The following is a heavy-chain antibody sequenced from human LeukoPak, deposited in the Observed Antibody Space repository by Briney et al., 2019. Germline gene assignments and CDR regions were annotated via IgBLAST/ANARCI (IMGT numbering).Heavy chain of an antibody. CDR1: GFTFSSCT. J-gene: IGHJ4*02. CDR2: ITDGGGHS. V-gene: IGHV3-23*01. Sequence: PGGSLRLSCAASGFTFSSCTMGWVRQAPGKGLEWVSTITDGGGHSYCADSMKGRFRVSRDNFKNTLYLQMDSLRAEDTALYYCAREPAGTYGRYHDYWGQGTLVTVSS. CDR3: AREPAGTYGRYHDY. D-gene: IGHD1-7*01.